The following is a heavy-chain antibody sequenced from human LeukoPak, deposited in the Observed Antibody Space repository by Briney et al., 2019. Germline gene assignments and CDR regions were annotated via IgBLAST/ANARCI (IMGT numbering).Heavy chain of an antibody. J-gene: IGHJ4*02. Sequence: GGSLRLSCAASGFTFSSSSMNWARQAPGKGLEWVSSISSGSSYIYYADPLKGRFTVSRDNAKNSLYLQMNSLRAEDTAVYYCASERYNWNYAFDYWGQGILVTVSS. D-gene: IGHD1-7*01. CDR1: GFTFSSSS. CDR3: ASERYNWNYAFDY. V-gene: IGHV3-21*01. CDR2: ISSGSSYI.